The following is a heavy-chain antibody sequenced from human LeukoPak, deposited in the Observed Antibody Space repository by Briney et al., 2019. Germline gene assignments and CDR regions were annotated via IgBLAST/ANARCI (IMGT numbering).Heavy chain of an antibody. V-gene: IGHV1-18*01. D-gene: IGHD2-2*01. CDR1: GYTFTSYG. J-gene: IGHJ4*02. CDR2: ISAYNGNT. CDR3: ARGHVLVPAATDY. Sequence: ASVKVSCKASGYTFTSYGISWVRQAPGQGLEWMGWISAYNGNTNYAQKLQGRVTMTRNISISTAYMALSSLRSGDTAVYYCARGHVLVPAATDYWGQGTLVTVSS.